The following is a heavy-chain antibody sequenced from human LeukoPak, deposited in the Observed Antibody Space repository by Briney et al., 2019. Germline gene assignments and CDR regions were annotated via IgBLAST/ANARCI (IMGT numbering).Heavy chain of an antibody. CDR1: GFTFSSYS. J-gene: IGHJ4*02. V-gene: IGHV3-21*01. CDR2: ISSSSSYI. CDR3: AGADTTHPYYFDY. D-gene: IGHD5-18*01. Sequence: PGGSLRLSCAASGFTFSSYSMNWVRQAPGKGLEWVSSISSSSSYIYYADSVKGRFTISRDNAKNSLYLQVNSLRAEDTAVYYCAGADTTHPYYFDYWGQGTLVTVSS.